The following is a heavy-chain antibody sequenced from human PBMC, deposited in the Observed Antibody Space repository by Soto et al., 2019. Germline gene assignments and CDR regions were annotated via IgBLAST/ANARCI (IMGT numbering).Heavy chain of an antibody. D-gene: IGHD5-12*01. CDR2: IHYNGNT. CDR1: GDSLSDSS. V-gene: IGHV4-59*01. Sequence: PSETLSLTCTLSGDSLSDSSWGWVRQPPGKGLEWIGNIHYNGNTKYNPSLKSRVTMSVDTSKNQFSLKLISVTAADTAKYFCAREGNLGRWLQPLDFWGQGTLVT. J-gene: IGHJ4*02. CDR3: AREGNLGRWLQPLDF.